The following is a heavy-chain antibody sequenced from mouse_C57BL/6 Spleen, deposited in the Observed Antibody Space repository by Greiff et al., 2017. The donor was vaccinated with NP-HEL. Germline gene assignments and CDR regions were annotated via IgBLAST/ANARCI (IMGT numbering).Heavy chain of an antibody. J-gene: IGHJ4*01. V-gene: IGHV1-80*01. D-gene: IGHD1-1*01. Sequence: VQLQQSGAELVKPGASVKISCKAPGYAFSSYWMNWVKQRPGKGLEWIGQIYPGDGDTNYNGKFKGKATLTADKSSSTAYMQLSSLTSEDSAVYFCARYRTTVVPMDYWGQGTSVTVSS. CDR2: IYPGDGDT. CDR3: ARYRTTVVPMDY. CDR1: GYAFSSYW.